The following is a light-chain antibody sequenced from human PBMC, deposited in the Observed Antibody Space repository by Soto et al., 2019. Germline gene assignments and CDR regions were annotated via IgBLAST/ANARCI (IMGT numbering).Light chain of an antibody. CDR1: QSFSSSY. V-gene: IGKV3-20*01. Sequence: EIVLTQSPGTLSLSPGERATLSCRASQSFSSSYLAWYQQKPGQAPRLLIYGASSRATGIPDRFSGSGSGTDFTLTISRLEPEDCAVYYCQQYGSSPFTFGAGTKVDIK. J-gene: IGKJ3*01. CDR2: GAS. CDR3: QQYGSSPFT.